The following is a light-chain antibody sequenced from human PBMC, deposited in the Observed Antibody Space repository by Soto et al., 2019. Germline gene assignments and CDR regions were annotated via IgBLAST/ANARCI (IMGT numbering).Light chain of an antibody. V-gene: IGLV3-21*02. Sequence: SYELTQPPSVSVAPGLTARITCGGNNIGSKSVHWYQQKPGQAPVLVVYDVGDRPSGIPQRFSGSTSGNTATLTISRVVAGDEADYYCQVWDNTDDHWVFGGGTKLTVL. CDR1: NIGSKS. CDR3: QVWDNTDDHWV. J-gene: IGLJ3*02. CDR2: DVG.